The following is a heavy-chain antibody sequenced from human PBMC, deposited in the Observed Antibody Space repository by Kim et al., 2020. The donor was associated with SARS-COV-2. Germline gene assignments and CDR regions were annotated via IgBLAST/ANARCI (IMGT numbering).Heavy chain of an antibody. V-gene: IGHV3-43*02. J-gene: IGHJ4*02. D-gene: IGHD6-19*01. Sequence: GGSLRLSCAASGFTFADSVMHWVHQAPGKGLEWVALVSGDGGTTYYADSVKGRFTISRDNSKDSLYLQMNSLRTDDTAFYYCSKASGWLPSYWGQGTLVTVSS. CDR3: SKASGWLPSY. CDR2: VSGDGGTT. CDR1: GFTFADSV.